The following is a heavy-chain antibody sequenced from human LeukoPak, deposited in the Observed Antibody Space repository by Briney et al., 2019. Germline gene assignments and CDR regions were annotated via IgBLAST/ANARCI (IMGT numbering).Heavy chain of an antibody. CDR2: INPNSGGT. J-gene: IGHJ4*02. Sequence: ASVKVSCKASGYTFTGYYMHWVRQGPGQGLEWMGWINPNSGGTNYAQKFQGRVTMTRDTSISTAYMGLSRLRSDDTAVYYCARGLSEVYYYDSSGPYDYWGQGTLVTVSS. D-gene: IGHD3-22*01. V-gene: IGHV1-2*02. CDR3: ARGLSEVYYYDSSGPYDY. CDR1: GYTFTGYY.